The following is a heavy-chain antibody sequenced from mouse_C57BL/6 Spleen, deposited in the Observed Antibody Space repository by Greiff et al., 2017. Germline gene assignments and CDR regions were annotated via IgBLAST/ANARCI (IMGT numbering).Heavy chain of an antibody. D-gene: IGHD1-1*02. Sequence: QVQLQQPGAELVRPGSSVQLSCKASGYTFTSYWLHWVKQRPIQGLEWIGNIDPSDSETHYNQKFKDKATLTVDKSSSTAYMQLISLTSEDSAVYYCARGWGHFDYGGQGTTLTVSS. CDR1: GYTFTSYW. V-gene: IGHV1-52*01. J-gene: IGHJ2*01. CDR2: IDPSDSET. CDR3: ARGWGHFDY.